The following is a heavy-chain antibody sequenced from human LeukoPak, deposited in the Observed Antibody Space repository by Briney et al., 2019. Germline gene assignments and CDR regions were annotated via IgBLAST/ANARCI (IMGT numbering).Heavy chain of an antibody. J-gene: IGHJ4*02. CDR1: GFTFSSYE. V-gene: IGHV3-23*01. D-gene: IGHD3-22*01. CDR2: ISGSGGST. Sequence: PGGSLRLSCAASGFTFSSYEMNWVRQAPGKGLEWVSAISGSGGSTYYADSVKGRFITSRDNSKNTLYLQMNSLRAEDTAVYYCVYSSGYYCFDYWGQGTLVTVSS. CDR3: VYSSGYYCFDY.